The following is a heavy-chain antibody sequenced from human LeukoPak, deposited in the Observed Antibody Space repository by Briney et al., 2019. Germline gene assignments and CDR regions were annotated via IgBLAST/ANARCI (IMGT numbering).Heavy chain of an antibody. Sequence: ASVKVSCMASGGTFSSYAISWVRQAPGQGLEWMGRIIPILGIANYAQKFQGRVTITADKSTSTAYMELSSLRSEDTAVYYCARAAYDSSGYFGYWGQGTLVTVSS. CDR3: ARAAYDSSGYFGY. D-gene: IGHD3-22*01. J-gene: IGHJ4*02. V-gene: IGHV1-69*04. CDR1: GGTFSSYA. CDR2: IIPILGIA.